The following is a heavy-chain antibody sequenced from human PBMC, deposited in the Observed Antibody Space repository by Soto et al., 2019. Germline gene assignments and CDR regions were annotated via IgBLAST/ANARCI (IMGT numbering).Heavy chain of an antibody. Sequence: PGGSLRLSCAASGLTFSSYGMHWVRQAPGKGLEGVAVIWYDGSNKYYADSVKGRFTISRDNSKNTLYLQMNSLRAEDTAVYYCARLAAAGTLYFDYCGQGTLVTVSS. CDR3: ARLAAAGTLYFDY. CDR1: GLTFSSYG. CDR2: IWYDGSNK. V-gene: IGHV3-33*01. J-gene: IGHJ4*02. D-gene: IGHD6-13*01.